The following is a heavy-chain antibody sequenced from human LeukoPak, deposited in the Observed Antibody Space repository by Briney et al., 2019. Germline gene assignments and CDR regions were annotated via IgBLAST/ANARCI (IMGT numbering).Heavy chain of an antibody. Sequence: PGGSLRLSCAASGFTFSSYAMNWVRQAPGKGLEWVSVIYSGGSTYYADSVKGRFTISRDNSKNTLYLQMNSLRAEDTAVYYCARESGLRYFDWLPFDYWGQGTLVTVSS. D-gene: IGHD3-9*01. V-gene: IGHV3-66*01. CDR3: ARESGLRYFDWLPFDY. CDR1: GFTFSSYA. J-gene: IGHJ4*02. CDR2: IYSGGST.